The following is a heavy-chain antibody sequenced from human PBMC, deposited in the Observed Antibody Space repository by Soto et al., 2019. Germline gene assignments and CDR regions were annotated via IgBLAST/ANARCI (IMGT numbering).Heavy chain of an antibody. V-gene: IGHV1-2*02. CDR3: ARGGRYSGSYKDGDAFDF. Sequence: KVSCKASGYTFTGYYMHWVRQAPGQGLEWMGWINPNSGGTNYAQKFQGRVTMTRDTSISTAYMELSRLRSDDTAAYYCARGGRYSGSYKDGDAFDFWGQWTMVTV. D-gene: IGHD1-26*01. CDR2: INPNSGGT. CDR1: GYTFTGYY. J-gene: IGHJ3*01.